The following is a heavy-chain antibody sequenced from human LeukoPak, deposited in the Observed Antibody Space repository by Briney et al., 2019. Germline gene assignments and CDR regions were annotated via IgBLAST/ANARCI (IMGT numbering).Heavy chain of an antibody. J-gene: IGHJ4*02. V-gene: IGHV1-2*02. CDR1: GYTFTGYY. D-gene: IGHD1-26*01. Sequence: ASVEVSCKASGYTFTGYYIHWVRQAPGQGLEWMGSINPNSGGTNYAQKFQGRVIMTRDTSISTGYMEVSRLRSDDTAVYYCARGGAAGATPPGGVWGQGALVTVSS. CDR2: INPNSGGT. CDR3: ARGGAAGATPPGGV.